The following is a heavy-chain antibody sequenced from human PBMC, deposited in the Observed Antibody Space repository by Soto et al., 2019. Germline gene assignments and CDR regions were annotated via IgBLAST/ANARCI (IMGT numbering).Heavy chain of an antibody. CDR1: GSTLSNYW. Sequence: GGSLRLSCAASGSTLSNYWMTWVRQAPGKGLEWVANINKDGSQKNYVDSVKGRFTIARDNGQNSLSLQMNSLRVEDTAVYYCVRELGLAYWGQGALVTVSS. CDR2: INKDGSQK. D-gene: IGHD7-27*01. J-gene: IGHJ4*02. V-gene: IGHV3-7*03. CDR3: VRELGLAY.